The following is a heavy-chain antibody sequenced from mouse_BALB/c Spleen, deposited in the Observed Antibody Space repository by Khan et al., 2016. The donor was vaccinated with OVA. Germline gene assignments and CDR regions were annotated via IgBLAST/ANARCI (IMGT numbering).Heavy chain of an antibody. Sequence: VQLQESGAELARPGASVKMSCKASGYTFTSYTIHWVKQRPGQGLEWIGYINPSNIYTNYNQKFRDKATLTADKSSRTAYIQLSSLTSEDSAVYYCSIVGPYHGTYGAWFAYWGQGTLVTVSA. V-gene: IGHV1-4*01. CDR3: SIVGPYHGTYGAWFAY. CDR2: INPSNIYT. J-gene: IGHJ3*01. CDR1: GYTFTSYT. D-gene: IGHD2-10*01.